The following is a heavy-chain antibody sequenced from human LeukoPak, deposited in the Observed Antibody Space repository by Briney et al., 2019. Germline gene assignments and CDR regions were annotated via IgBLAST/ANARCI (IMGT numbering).Heavy chain of an antibody. Sequence: PSETLSLTCTVSGGSISSGSYYWSWIRQPAGKGLEWIGRIYTSGSTNYNPSLKSRVTISVDTSKNQFSLKLSSVTAADTAVYYCARDRDAYSSGRNWFDPWGQGTLVTVSS. D-gene: IGHD6-19*01. CDR1: GGSISSGSYY. CDR2: IYTSGST. CDR3: ARDRDAYSSGRNWFDP. J-gene: IGHJ5*02. V-gene: IGHV4-61*02.